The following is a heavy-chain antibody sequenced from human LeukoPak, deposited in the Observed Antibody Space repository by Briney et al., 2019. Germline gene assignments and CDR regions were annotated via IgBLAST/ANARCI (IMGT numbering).Heavy chain of an antibody. J-gene: IGHJ4*02. Sequence: PRGSLRLSCAASGFTFNNYAMSWVRQAPGKGLEWVSTISGSDDNTYYADSVKGRFTISRDISKDTLYLQMNSLRADDTAVYYCANDFDHWGQGTLVTVSS. CDR2: ISGSDDNT. CDR3: ANDFDH. CDR1: GFTFNNYA. V-gene: IGHV3-23*01.